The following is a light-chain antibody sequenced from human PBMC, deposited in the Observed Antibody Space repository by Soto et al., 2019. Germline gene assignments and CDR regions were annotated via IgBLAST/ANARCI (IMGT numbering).Light chain of an antibody. CDR3: SSYTSDSSYV. CDR1: SSDVGLYDY. Sequence: QSVRTQPASVSGSPGQSITISCTGTSSDVGLYDYVSWYQQHPGKAPQLMIYAVSNRSSGASNRFSASKSGNTASLFISGLQAEDEADYYCSSYTSDSSYVFGSGTKVTVL. CDR2: AVS. J-gene: IGLJ1*01. V-gene: IGLV2-14*01.